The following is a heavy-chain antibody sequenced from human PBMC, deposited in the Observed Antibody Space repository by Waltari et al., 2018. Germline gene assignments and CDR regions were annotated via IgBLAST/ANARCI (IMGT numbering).Heavy chain of an antibody. V-gene: IGHV3-72*01. D-gene: IGHD2-2*01. J-gene: IGHJ4*02. Sequence: EVQLVESGGGLVQPGGSLRLSCVASGFTFSDHYMDWVRQAPGKGLEWVSRTKNKANRHITDYAASVKGRFIGSRDDSKNSLYLQMNNLKTEDTAVYYCARDTAAALDSWGQGTLVTVSS. CDR2: TKNKANRHIT. CDR3: ARDTAAALDS. CDR1: GFTFSDHY.